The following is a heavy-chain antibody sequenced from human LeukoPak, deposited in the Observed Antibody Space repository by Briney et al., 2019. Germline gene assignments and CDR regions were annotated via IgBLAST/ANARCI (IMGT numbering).Heavy chain of an antibody. CDR1: GFTFNDYA. CDR2: ISGDGGST. Sequence: RGSLRLSXAASGFTFNDYAMHWVRQAPGKGLEWVSLISGDGGSTYYADSVKGRFTISRDNSKNSLYLQMNSLRTEVTALYYCAKDMGDGYEDWGQGTLVTVSS. D-gene: IGHD5-24*01. V-gene: IGHV3-43*02. J-gene: IGHJ4*02. CDR3: AKDMGDGYED.